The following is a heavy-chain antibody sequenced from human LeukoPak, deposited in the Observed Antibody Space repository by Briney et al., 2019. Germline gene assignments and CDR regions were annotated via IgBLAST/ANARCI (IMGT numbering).Heavy chain of an antibody. CDR2: IYYSGST. CDR1: GVSISSNY. D-gene: IGHD1-1*01. Sequence: PSETLSLTCTVSGVSISSNYWSWIRQPPGKGLEWIGYIYYSGSTNYKPSLKSRGTISVDTSKNQFSLKLSSMTAADTAVYYCARQMYSGTLDYWGPGTLVIVSS. J-gene: IGHJ4*02. V-gene: IGHV4-59*08. CDR3: ARQMYSGTLDY.